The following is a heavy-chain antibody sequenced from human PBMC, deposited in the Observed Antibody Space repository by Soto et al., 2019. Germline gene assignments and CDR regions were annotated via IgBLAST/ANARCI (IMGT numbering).Heavy chain of an antibody. V-gene: IGHV4-39*01. Sequence: PSETLSLTCTVSGGSISSSSYYWGWIRQPPGKGLEWIGSIYYSGSTYYNPSLKSRVTISVDTSKNQFSLKLSSVTAADTAVYYCARGPYYYGSGSYYVALEYYYGMDVWGQGTTVTVSS. J-gene: IGHJ6*02. CDR3: ARGPYYYGSGSYYVALEYYYGMDV. D-gene: IGHD3-10*01. CDR2: IYYSGST. CDR1: GGSISSSSYY.